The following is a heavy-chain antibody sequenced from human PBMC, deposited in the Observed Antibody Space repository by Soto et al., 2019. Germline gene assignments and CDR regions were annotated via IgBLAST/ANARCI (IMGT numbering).Heavy chain of an antibody. CDR2: VYSSGST. CDR1: VGSINSYY. CDR3: ARGYSSNSFRVDY. Sequence: SETLSLTCTFSVGSINSYYWSCIRQPPGKGLEWIGHVYSSGSTDYNPSLRSRLTISVDTSKNQFSLNLNSVTAADTALYYCARGYSSNSFRVDYWGQGILVTVSS. J-gene: IGHJ4*02. V-gene: IGHV4-59*01. D-gene: IGHD6-19*01.